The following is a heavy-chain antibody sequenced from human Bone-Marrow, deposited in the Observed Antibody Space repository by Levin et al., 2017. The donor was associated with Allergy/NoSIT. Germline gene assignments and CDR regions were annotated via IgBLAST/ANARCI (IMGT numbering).Heavy chain of an antibody. CDR3: ARLGRVAAAGTYNYHSMDV. D-gene: IGHD6-13*01. CDR1: GASISGYY. J-gene: IGHJ6*03. Sequence: SETLSLTCTVSGASISGYYWIWIRQPPGRGLEWIGYIYYSGTTNYNPSLKSRITISVDMSKNQFSLKVNSATAADTDVYYCARLGRVAAAGTYNYHSMDVWGKGTTVTISS. CDR2: IYYSGTT. V-gene: IGHV4-59*01.